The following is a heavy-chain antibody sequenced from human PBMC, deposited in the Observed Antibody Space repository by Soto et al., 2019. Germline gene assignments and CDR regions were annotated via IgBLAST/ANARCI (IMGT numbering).Heavy chain of an antibody. CDR2: IWYDGSNK. Sequence: QVQLVESGGGVVQPGRSLRLSCAASGFDFSTYGMHWVRQAPGKGLEWVAVIWYDGSNKYYADSVRGRFIISRDNSKNTLFLQLNSLRAEDTAVYYCARAVCPFDYWGQGTLVTVSS. CDR1: GFDFSTYG. J-gene: IGHJ4*02. CDR3: ARAVCPFDY. D-gene: IGHD2-8*01. V-gene: IGHV3-33*01.